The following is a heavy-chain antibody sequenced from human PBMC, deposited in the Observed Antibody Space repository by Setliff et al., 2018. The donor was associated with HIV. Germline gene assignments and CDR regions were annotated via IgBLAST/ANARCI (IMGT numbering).Heavy chain of an antibody. CDR2: ITPSGAT. J-gene: IGHJ5*02. CDR1: GYSISSGYY. D-gene: IGHD5-18*01. CDR3: SNWNTTIDEDA. Sequence: PSETLPLTCAVSGYSISSGYYWGWFRQPPGKGLEWIGEITPSGATNYLPSLKSRVTMSLDTSKNQFSLKMTSVTAADTALYYCSNWNTTIDEDAWGQGTLVTVSS. V-gene: IGHV4-38-2*01.